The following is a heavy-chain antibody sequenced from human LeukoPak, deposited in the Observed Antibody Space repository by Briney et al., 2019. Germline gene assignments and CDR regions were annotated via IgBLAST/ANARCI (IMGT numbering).Heavy chain of an antibody. CDR3: ARDLHCSSTSCPLRGAFDI. CDR1: GFTASDYS. CDR2: ISSSGSTK. J-gene: IGHJ3*02. D-gene: IGHD2-2*01. Sequence: GSLRLSCAASGFTASDYSTSWIRPAPGKGLGWVSYISSSGSTKYYADSVKGRFTSSRDNAKNAQYLQMNSVRAEDTTVYYCARDLHCSSTSCPLRGAFDIWGQGTMVTVSS. V-gene: IGHV3-11*01.